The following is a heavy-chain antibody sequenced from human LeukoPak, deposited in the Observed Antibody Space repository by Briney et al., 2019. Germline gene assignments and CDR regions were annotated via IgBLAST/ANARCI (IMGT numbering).Heavy chain of an antibody. CDR2: LNPHNGGT. J-gene: IGHJ5*02. CDR1: GYTFTGHY. CDR3: ASYPYYYGSGSSEWFDP. D-gene: IGHD3-10*01. V-gene: IGHV1-2*02. Sequence: ASVKVSCKASGYTFTGHYIHWVRQAPGQGLEWMGWLNPHNGGTRFAQKFQGRVTMTRDTSISTAYMELSRLRSDDTAVYYCASYPYYYGSGSSEWFDPWGQGTLVTVSS.